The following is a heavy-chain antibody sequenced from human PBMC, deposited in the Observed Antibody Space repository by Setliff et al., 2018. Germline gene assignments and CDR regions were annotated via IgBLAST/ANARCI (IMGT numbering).Heavy chain of an antibody. D-gene: IGHD3-22*01. CDR2: LYYGGST. V-gene: IGHV4-59*01. Sequence: SETLSLTCSVSGASISGYYWSWIRQSPAKGLEWIGFLYYGGSTSYNPSLKSRVTMSVDTSKGQFSLKLSSVTAADTALYYCAREGDTSGYYYGGGFDYWGQGIPVTVSS. J-gene: IGHJ4*02. CDR1: GASISGYY. CDR3: AREGDTSGYYYGGGFDY.